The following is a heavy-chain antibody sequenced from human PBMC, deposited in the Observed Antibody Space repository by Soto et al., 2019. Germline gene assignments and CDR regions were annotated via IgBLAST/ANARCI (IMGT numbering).Heavy chain of an antibody. Sequence: QVQLVQSGAEVKKPGSSVKVSCKASGGTFSSYAISWVRQAPGQGIEWMGGILPIFGTANYAQKFQGRVTITAEESTSTAYLGLSSLRSEDTAVYYGATRGMGYCRGGSGYRTYYYYYGMDVWGQGTTVTVAS. D-gene: IGHD2-15*01. CDR2: ILPIFGTA. V-gene: IGHV1-69*01. CDR1: GGTFSSYA. J-gene: IGHJ6*02. CDR3: ATRGMGYCRGGSGYRTYYYYYGMDV.